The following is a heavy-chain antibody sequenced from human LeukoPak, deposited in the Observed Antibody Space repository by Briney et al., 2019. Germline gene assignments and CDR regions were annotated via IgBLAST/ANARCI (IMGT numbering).Heavy chain of an antibody. Sequence: ASVKVSSKASGGTFSSYAISWVPQGPGQGLERVGRTIPILGIANYAQKFQGRVTITADKSTSTAYMELSSLRSEDTAVYYCARQHCSSTSCYGWNGARKEGYYYYGMDVWGQGTTVTVSS. CDR2: TIPILGIA. V-gene: IGHV1-69*04. CDR1: GGTFSSYA. D-gene: IGHD2-2*01. CDR3: ARQHCSSTSCYGWNGARKEGYYYYGMDV. J-gene: IGHJ6*02.